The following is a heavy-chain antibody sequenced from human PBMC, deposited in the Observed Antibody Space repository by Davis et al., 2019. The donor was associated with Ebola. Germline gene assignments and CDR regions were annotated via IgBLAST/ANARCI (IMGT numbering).Heavy chain of an antibody. CDR3: AREGYQLHQDLNNWFDP. CDR2: INPNSGGT. V-gene: IGHV1-2*02. CDR1: GYTFTGYY. Sequence: ASVKVSCKASGYTFTGYYMHWVRQAPGQGLEWMGWINPNSGGTNYAQKFQGRVTMTRDTSISTAYMELSSLRSEDTAVYYCAREGYQLHQDLNNWFDPWGQGTLVTVSS. J-gene: IGHJ5*02. D-gene: IGHD2-2*01.